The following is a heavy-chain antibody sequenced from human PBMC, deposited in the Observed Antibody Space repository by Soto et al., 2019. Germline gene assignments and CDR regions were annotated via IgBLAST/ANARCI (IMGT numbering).Heavy chain of an antibody. D-gene: IGHD2-2*01. V-gene: IGHV3-33*06. CDR3: AKDRYCSSTSCHQAFDY. CDR1: GFTFSSYG. Sequence: GGSLRLSCAASGFTFSSYGMHWVRQAPGKGLEWVAVICEDGSTKYYADSVKGRFTISRDSSKNTLYLQMNSLRAEDTAVFYCAKDRYCSSTSCHQAFDYWGQGTLVTVSS. CDR2: ICEDGSTK. J-gene: IGHJ4*02.